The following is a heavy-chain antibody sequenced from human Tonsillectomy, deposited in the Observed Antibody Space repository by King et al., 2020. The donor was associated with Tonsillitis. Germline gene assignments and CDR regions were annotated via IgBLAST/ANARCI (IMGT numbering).Heavy chain of an antibody. CDR2: IMPKSGSA. J-gene: IGHJ4*01. D-gene: IGHD3-9*01. Sequence: VQLVESGAEVKKPGSSVKVSCKASGGPLNNYGISWVRQAPGQGPEWMGRIMPKSGSANYARKFQGRVTFTADKSTSTAYMEVNSLMSDDTAVYYCAREHHMLTDYYRGYYLDYWGHGTLVTVSS. CDR1: GGPLNNYG. CDR3: AREHHMLTDYYRGYYLDY. V-gene: IGHV1-69*06.